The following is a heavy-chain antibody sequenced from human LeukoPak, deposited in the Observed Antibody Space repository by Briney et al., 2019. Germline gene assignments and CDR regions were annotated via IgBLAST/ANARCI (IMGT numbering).Heavy chain of an antibody. J-gene: IGHJ4*02. CDR2: ISADNGKT. Sequence: ASVKVSCKTSGYTFTSYGISWVRQAPGQGLEWMGWISADNGKTNYAQKLQGRVTMTTDTSTSTAYMELRSLRSDDTAVYYCARALYHTFDYWGQGTLVTVSS. V-gene: IGHV1-18*01. D-gene: IGHD2-2*01. CDR1: GYTFTSYG. CDR3: ARALYHTFDY.